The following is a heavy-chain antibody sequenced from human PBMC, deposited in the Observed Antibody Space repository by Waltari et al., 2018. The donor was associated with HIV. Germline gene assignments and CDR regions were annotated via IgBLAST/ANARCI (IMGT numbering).Heavy chain of an antibody. D-gene: IGHD2-8*01. CDR1: GGAFNKFF. V-gene: IGHV4-34*02. CDR2: INHSGKT. J-gene: IGHJ3*02. Sequence: QVQLQQWGAGVMKPAETLSLNCAVYGGAFNKFFWSFVRQSPGKDFEWIGEINHSGKTDYNPSLKGRVSLSIDPSKKQFSLQLTSMSVADTAKYYCVRRRWRTTMVFLVKGGVFDIWGQGTEVTVSS. CDR3: VRRRWRTTMVFLVKGGVFDI.